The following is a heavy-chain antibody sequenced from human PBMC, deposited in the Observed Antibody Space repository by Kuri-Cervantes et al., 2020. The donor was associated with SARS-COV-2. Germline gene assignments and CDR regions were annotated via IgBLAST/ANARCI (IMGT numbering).Heavy chain of an antibody. D-gene: IGHD3-3*01. CDR1: GFTFSSYS. CDR3: ARDSDDDVWSGYSTAEYFQY. V-gene: IGHV3-21*01. Sequence: GESLKISCAASGFTFSSYSMNWVRQAPGKGLEWVSSISSDSSYIHYADSVKGRFTISRDNAKNSLYLHMNSLRAEDTAVYYCARDSDDDVWSGYSTAEYFQYWGRGTLVTVSS. CDR2: ISSDSSYI. J-gene: IGHJ1*01.